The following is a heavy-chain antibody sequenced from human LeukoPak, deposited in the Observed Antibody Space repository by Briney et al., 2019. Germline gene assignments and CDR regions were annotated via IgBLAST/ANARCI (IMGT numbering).Heavy chain of an antibody. Sequence: AGGSLRLSCAASGFTFSSYGMHWVRQAPGEGLEWVAVISYDGSNKYYADSVKGRFTISRDNSKNTLYLQMNSLRAEDTAVYYCAKELTSSSGYLHYFDYWGQGTLVTVSS. D-gene: IGHD6-25*01. CDR2: ISYDGSNK. CDR1: GFTFSSYG. V-gene: IGHV3-30*18. CDR3: AKELTSSSGYLHYFDY. J-gene: IGHJ4*02.